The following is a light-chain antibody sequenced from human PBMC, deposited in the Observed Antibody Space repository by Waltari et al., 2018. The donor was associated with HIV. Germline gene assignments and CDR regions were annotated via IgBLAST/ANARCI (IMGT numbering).Light chain of an antibody. Sequence: QTVVTQEPSLTVSPGGTVTLTCSSNTGAVTSGHFPNWLQQKPGQAPRALIYSTGNKHSWTPARFSGSLLGGKAALTLSGVQPEDEADYYCLLYFGGAQVFGGGTKLTVL. CDR1: TGAVTSGHF. V-gene: IGLV7-43*01. CDR3: LLYFGGAQV. J-gene: IGLJ2*01. CDR2: STG.